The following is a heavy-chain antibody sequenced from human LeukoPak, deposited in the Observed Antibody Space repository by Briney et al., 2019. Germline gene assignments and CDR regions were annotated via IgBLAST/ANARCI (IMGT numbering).Heavy chain of an antibody. CDR1: GGSISSSSYY. Sequence: SETLSLTCTVSGGSISSSSYYWGWIRQPPGKGLEWIGSIYYSGSTYYNPSLKSRVTISVDTSKNQFSLKLSSVTAADTAVYYCARLLGYDFWSGYPGRHHFDYWGQGTLVTVSS. V-gene: IGHV4-39*01. J-gene: IGHJ4*02. CDR3: ARLLGYDFWSGYPGRHHFDY. CDR2: IYYSGST. D-gene: IGHD3-3*01.